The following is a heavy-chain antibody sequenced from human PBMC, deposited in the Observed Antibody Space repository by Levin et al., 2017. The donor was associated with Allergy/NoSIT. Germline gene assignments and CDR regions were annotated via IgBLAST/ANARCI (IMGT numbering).Heavy chain of an antibody. D-gene: IGHD3-10*01. CDR3: AREVVRGVSFDY. CDR1: GFTVSSNY. J-gene: IGHJ4*02. Sequence: LSLTCAASGFTVSSNYMSWVRQAPGKGLEWVSVIYSGGSTYYADSVKGRFTISRDNSKNTLYLQMNSLRAEDTAVYYCAREVVRGVSFDYWGQGTLVTVSS. CDR2: IYSGGST. V-gene: IGHV3-66*01.